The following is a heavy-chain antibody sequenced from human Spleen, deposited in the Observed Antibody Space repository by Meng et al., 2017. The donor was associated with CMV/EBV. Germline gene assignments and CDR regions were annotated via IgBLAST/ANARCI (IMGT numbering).Heavy chain of an antibody. V-gene: IGHV3-48*03. Sequence: GESLKISCAASGFTFSSYEMNWVRQAPGKGLEWVAYISNSGSGNRKNHADSVKGRFTLSRDNSKNTLYLQMNSLRVEDTAVYYCARDPRYSGTYGYLQDWGQGTLVTVSS. J-gene: IGHJ1*01. CDR2: ISNSGSGNRK. CDR3: ARDPRYSGTYGYLQD. CDR1: GFTFSSYE. D-gene: IGHD1-26*01.